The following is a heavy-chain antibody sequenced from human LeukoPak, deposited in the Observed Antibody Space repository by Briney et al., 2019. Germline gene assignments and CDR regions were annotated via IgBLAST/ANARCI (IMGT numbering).Heavy chain of an antibody. V-gene: IGHV4-4*07. CDR2: IYTSGST. J-gene: IGHJ4*02. D-gene: IGHD6-13*01. Sequence: PSETLSLTCTVSGGSISSYYWGWIRQPAGKGLEWIGRIYTSGSTNYNPSLKSRVTMSVDTSKNQFSLKLSSVTAADTAVYYCARTLWGGSVAAAGPYYFDYWGQGTLVTVSS. CDR3: ARTLWGGSVAAAGPYYFDY. CDR1: GGSISSYY.